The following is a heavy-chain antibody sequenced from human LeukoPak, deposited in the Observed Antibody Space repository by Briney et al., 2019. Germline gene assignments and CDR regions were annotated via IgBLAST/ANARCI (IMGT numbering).Heavy chain of an antibody. V-gene: IGHV3-66*01. J-gene: IGHJ6*02. CDR1: GFTVSSNY. CDR2: IYSGGST. Sequence: GGSLRLSCAASGFTVSSNYMSWVRQAPGKGLEWVSVIYSGGSTYYADSVKGRFTISRDNSKNTLYLQMNSLRAEDTAVYYCARVQDYSNYWNYYYYGMDVWGQGTTVTVSS. CDR3: ARVQDYSNYWNYYYYGMDV. D-gene: IGHD4-11*01.